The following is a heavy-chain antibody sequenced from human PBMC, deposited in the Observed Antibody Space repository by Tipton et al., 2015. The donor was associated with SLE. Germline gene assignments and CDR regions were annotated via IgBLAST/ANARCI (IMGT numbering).Heavy chain of an antibody. CDR1: GGSFNNNY. CDR3: ARQSAGWYEEVA. J-gene: IGHJ5*02. D-gene: IGHD6-19*01. CDR2: INRSGST. V-gene: IGHV4-34*01. Sequence: TLSLTCAVYGGSFNNNYWSWIRQPPGKGLEWIGEINRSGSTYYNPSLKSRVSMSEDTSKNQFSLNLSSVTAADTAVYYCARQSAGWYEEVAWGQGTLVTVSS.